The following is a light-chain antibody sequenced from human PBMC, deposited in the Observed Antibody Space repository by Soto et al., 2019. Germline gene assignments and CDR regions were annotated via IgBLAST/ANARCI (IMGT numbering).Light chain of an antibody. CDR3: QQYNSYSIT. Sequence: IQMTQSPSTLSASVGDRVTITCRASQSISSWLAWYQQKPVIVPNVLIYKASSLESGVAARFSGSGSGTESTLTISSLQPDDFATYYCQQYNSYSITFGQGTRLEI. CDR1: QSISSW. V-gene: IGKV1-5*03. J-gene: IGKJ5*01. CDR2: KAS.